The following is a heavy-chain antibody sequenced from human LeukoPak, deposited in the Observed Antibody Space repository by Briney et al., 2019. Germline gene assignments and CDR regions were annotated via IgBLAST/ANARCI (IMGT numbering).Heavy chain of an antibody. D-gene: IGHD4-17*01. Sequence: SETLSLTSAVSGGSISVYYWGWIRQPPGKGLEWIEYIYYSGSTSYNSSLKSRVTISVDTSKNQFSLKLSSVPAADTAVSYCATHRGDCFDYWGQGTLVTVSS. CDR2: IYYSGST. J-gene: IGHJ4*02. CDR3: ATHRGDCFDY. V-gene: IGHV4-59*01. CDR1: GGSISVYY.